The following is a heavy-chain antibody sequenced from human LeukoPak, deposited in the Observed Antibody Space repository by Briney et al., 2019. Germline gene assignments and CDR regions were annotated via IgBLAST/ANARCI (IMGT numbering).Heavy chain of an antibody. CDR3: ARVGWFRGYFDY. D-gene: IGHD3-10*01. CDR1: GGSFSGFF. Sequence: SETLSLTCVVYGGSFSGFFCSWIRQTPEKGLEWVGEINHSGSATYNPSLKSRVTMSVDTAKNQFSLTLSSVTAADTAVYYCARVGWFRGYFDYWGQGIRVTVSS. J-gene: IGHJ4*02. CDR2: INHSGSA. V-gene: IGHV4-34*01.